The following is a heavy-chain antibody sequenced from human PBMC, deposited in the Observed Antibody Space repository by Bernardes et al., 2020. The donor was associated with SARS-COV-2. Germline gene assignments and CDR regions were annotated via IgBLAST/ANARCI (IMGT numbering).Heavy chain of an antibody. Sequence: ASVKSSCKASGYTFTGYYMHWVRQAPGQGLEWMGWINPNSGGTNYAQKFQGRVTMTRDTSISTAYMELSRLRSYDTAVYYCARVDSNLSFDYWCHGNLVTVSS. CDR2: INPNSGGT. J-gene: IGHJ4*01. D-gene: IGHD6-13*01. V-gene: IGHV1-2*02. CDR3: ARVDSNLSFDY. CDR1: GYTFTGYY.